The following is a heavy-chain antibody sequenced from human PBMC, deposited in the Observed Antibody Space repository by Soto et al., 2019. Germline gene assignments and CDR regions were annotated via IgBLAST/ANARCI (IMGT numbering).Heavy chain of an antibody. V-gene: IGHV5-51*01. CDR3: TRPPHGSDGAF. D-gene: IGHD3-10*01. CDR1: GYSFPNYW. J-gene: IGHJ4*02. CDR2: IYPHDSDT. Sequence: GQSLKISCKGSGYSFPNYWIGWVRQMPGKGLEWMAMIYPHDSDTRYSPSFQGRVTISADKSGSTVFLQWSSLKASDTAMYYCTRPPHGSDGAFWGQGTQVTV.